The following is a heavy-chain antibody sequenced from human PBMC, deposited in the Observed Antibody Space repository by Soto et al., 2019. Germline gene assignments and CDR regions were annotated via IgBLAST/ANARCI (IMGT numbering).Heavy chain of an antibody. D-gene: IGHD3-16*01. CDR3: ARHGAYFDY. CDR2: IFPGDSDT. J-gene: IGHJ4*02. V-gene: IGHV5-51*01. Sequence: GESLKISCKGSGYTFTSYWIAWVRQMPGKGLEWMGIIFPGDSDTRYSPSFQGQVTISADKSISTAYLQWSSLEASDTAMYFCARHGAYFDYWGQGTLVTVSS. CDR1: GYTFTSYW.